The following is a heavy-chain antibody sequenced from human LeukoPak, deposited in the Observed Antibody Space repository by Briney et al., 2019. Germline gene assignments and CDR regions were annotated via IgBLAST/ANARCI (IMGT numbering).Heavy chain of an antibody. CDR2: ISYDGSNK. CDR3: ASATIFGVVIYY. CDR1: GLTSSSYA. D-gene: IGHD3-3*01. J-gene: IGHJ4*02. Sequence: PGGSLRLSCAASGLTSSSYAMHWVRQAPGKGLEWVAVISYDGSNKYYADSMKGRFTISRDNSKNTLYLQMNSLRAEDTAVYYCASATIFGVVIYYWGQGTLVTVSS. V-gene: IGHV3-30*04.